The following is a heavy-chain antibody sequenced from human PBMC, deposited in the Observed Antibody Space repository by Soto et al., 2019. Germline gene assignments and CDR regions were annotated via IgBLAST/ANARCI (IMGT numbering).Heavy chain of an antibody. Sequence: QLQLQESGPGLVKPSETLSLTCSVSGGSISSSSYFWGWIRQPPGKGLEWIGSIYYSGSTYYNPSLKSRVTVSEDTYKNQFSLKLSSVTAADAAVYYCARHPSDFWFDPWGQGTLVTVSS. V-gene: IGHV4-39*01. J-gene: IGHJ5*02. D-gene: IGHD2-21*02. CDR3: ARHPSDFWFDP. CDR1: GGSISSSSYF. CDR2: IYYSGST.